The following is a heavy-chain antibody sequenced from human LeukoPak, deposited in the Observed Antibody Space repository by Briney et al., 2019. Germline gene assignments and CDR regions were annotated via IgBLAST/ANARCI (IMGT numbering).Heavy chain of an antibody. D-gene: IGHD3-9*01. J-gene: IGHJ4*02. CDR1: GGSISSYY. CDR2: IYTSGST. CDR3: ASGLRYFDLYY. Sequence: SETLSLTCTGSGGSISSYYWSWIRQPAGMGLEWIGRIYTSGSTNYNPSLKSRVTISVDTSKNQFSLKLSSVTAADTAVYYCASGLRYFDLYYWGQGTLVTVSS. V-gene: IGHV4-4*07.